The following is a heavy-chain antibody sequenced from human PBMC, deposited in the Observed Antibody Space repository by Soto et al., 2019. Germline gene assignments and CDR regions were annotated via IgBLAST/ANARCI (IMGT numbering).Heavy chain of an antibody. D-gene: IGHD2-2*01. CDR2: IIPIFGTA. Sequence: WASVKVSCKASGGTFSSYAISWVRQAPGQGLEWMGGIIPIFGTANYAQKFQGRVTITADESTSTAYMELSSLRSEDTAVYYCARVVRRIVVVPAAPYYGMDVWGQGTTVTVSS. J-gene: IGHJ6*02. V-gene: IGHV1-69*13. CDR3: ARVVRRIVVVPAAPYYGMDV. CDR1: GGTFSSYA.